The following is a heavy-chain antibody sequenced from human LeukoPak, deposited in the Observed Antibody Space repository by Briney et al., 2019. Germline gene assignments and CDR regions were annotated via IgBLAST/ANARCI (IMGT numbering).Heavy chain of an antibody. V-gene: IGHV3-23*01. J-gene: IGHJ4*02. CDR1: GFTFSSYW. CDR2: ISGSGGST. Sequence: GGSLRLSCAASGFTFSSYWMHWVRQAPGKGLEWVSSISGSGGSTYYADSVKGRFTISGDTSKNTMYLQMNSLRAEDTAIYYCAKSGRDIVVVPAPVNFWGQGTLVTVSS. CDR3: AKSGRDIVVVPAPVNF. D-gene: IGHD2-2*01.